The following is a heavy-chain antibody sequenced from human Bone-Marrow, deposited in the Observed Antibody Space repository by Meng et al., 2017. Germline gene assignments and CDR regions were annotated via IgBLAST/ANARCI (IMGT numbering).Heavy chain of an antibody. V-gene: IGHV3-53*04. D-gene: IGHD5-18*01. J-gene: IGHJ3*02. Sequence: GESLKISCAASGFTFSSYSMSWVRQAPGKGLEWVSVIYSGGSTYYADSVKGRFTISRHNSKNTLYLQMNSLRAEDTAVYYCAREGTRGYSYYDAFDIWGQGTMVTVSS. CDR3: AREGTRGYSYYDAFDI. CDR1: GFTFSSYS. CDR2: IYSGGST.